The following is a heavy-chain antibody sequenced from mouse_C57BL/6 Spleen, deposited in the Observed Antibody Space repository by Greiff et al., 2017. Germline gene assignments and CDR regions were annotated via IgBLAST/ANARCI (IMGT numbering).Heavy chain of an antibody. CDR1: GYSITSGYY. J-gene: IGHJ2*01. Sequence: DVKLVESGPGLVKPSQSLSLTCSVTGYSITSGYYWNWIRQFPGNKLEWMGYISYDGSNNYNPSLKNRISITRDTSKNQFFLKLNSVTTEDTATYYCARNPYYFDYWGQGTTLTVSS. V-gene: IGHV3-6*01. CDR2: ISYDGSN. CDR3: ARNPYYFDY.